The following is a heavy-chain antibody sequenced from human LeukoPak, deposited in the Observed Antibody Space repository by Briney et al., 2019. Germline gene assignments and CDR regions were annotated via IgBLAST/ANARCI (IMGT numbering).Heavy chain of an antibody. CDR3: ARVPRVGATIYYYYVDV. Sequence: ASVKVSCKASGYTFTGYYMHWVRQATGQGLEWMGWMNPNSGNTGYAQKFQGRVTITRNTSISTAYMELSSLRSEDTAVYYCARVPRVGATIYYYYVDVWGKGTTVTVSS. D-gene: IGHD5-12*01. V-gene: IGHV1-8*03. CDR1: GYTFTGYY. CDR2: MNPNSGNT. J-gene: IGHJ6*03.